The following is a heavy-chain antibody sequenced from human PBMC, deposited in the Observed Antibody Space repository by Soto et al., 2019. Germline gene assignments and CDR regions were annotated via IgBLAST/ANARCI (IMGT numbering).Heavy chain of an antibody. CDR2: IYYSGST. Sequence: SETLSLTCTVSGGSISSYYWSWIRQPPGKGLEWIGYIYYSGSTNYNPSLKSRVTISVDTSKNQFSLKLSSVTAADTAVYYCAREEVRGVSTYWFDPWGQGTLVTVSS. CDR3: AREEVRGVSTYWFDP. D-gene: IGHD3-10*01. V-gene: IGHV4-59*01. CDR1: GGSISSYY. J-gene: IGHJ5*02.